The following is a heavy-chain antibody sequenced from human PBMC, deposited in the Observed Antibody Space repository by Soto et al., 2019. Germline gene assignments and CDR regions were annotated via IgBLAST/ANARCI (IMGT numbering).Heavy chain of an antibody. V-gene: IGHV5-51*01. CDR1: GYRFSSYW. CDR3: ARHLMDDFWSGYYSIDYYYGMDV. J-gene: IGHJ6*02. D-gene: IGHD3-3*01. CDR2: IYPGDSDT. Sequence: PGESLKSSCKGCGYRFSSYWSGWVRQKTGKGLEWMGIIYPGDSDTRYSPSFQGQVTISADKSISTAYLQWSSLKASDTAMYYCARHLMDDFWSGYYSIDYYYGMDVWGQGTTVTVSS.